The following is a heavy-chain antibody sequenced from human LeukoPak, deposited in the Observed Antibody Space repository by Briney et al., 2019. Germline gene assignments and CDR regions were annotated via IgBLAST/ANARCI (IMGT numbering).Heavy chain of an antibody. Sequence: PGGSLRLSCAASGFTFSSYSMNWVRQAPGKGLDWVSSISGSSTYIYYADSVKGRFTISRDNAKNSLYLQMTSLRAEDTAVYYCARALEPSIAVIDCWGQGTLVTVSS. CDR2: ISGSSTYI. J-gene: IGHJ4*02. CDR1: GFTFSSYS. V-gene: IGHV3-21*01. CDR3: ARALEPSIAVIDC. D-gene: IGHD6-19*01.